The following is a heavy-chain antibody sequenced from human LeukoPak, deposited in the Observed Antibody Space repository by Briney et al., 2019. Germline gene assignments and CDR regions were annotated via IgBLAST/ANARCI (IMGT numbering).Heavy chain of an antibody. Sequence: SETLPHMCNVSGGSVSSGDYYWSWVRQPPGKGLDWIGYVSYSGSAEYNPSLKSRVTMSVDTTTNQFSLKLSSVTAADTAVYYCAREGPNDEVLHSWRQGTLVTVSS. CDR3: AREGPNDEVLHS. CDR1: GGSVSSGDYY. CDR2: VSYSGSA. D-gene: IGHD1-1*01. J-gene: IGHJ4*02. V-gene: IGHV4-61*08.